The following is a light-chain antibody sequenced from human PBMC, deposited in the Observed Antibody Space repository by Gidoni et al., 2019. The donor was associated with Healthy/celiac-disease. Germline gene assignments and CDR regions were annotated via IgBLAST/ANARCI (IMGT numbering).Light chain of an antibody. CDR2: SNN. CDR3: AACDDSLNGVV. CDR1: SSNIGSNT. J-gene: IGLJ2*01. Sequence: QSVLTQPPSAPGTPGQRVTISCSGSSSNIGSNTVNWYQQLPGTAPKLLIYSNNQRPSGVPDRFSGSKSGTSASLAISWLQSEDEADYYCAACDDSLNGVVFGGGTKLTVL. V-gene: IGLV1-44*01.